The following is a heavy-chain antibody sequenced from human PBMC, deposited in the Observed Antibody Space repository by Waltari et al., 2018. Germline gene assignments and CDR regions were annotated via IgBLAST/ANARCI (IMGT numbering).Heavy chain of an antibody. Sequence: QVQLQQWGAGLLKPSETLSLTCAVYGGSFSGYYWSWIRQPPGKGLEWIGEINHSGSTNYNPSLKSRVTISVDTSKNQFSLKLSSVTAADTAVYYCARDSLGYCSGGSCLRYAFDIWGQGTMVTVSS. D-gene: IGHD2-15*01. J-gene: IGHJ3*02. CDR1: GGSFSGYY. V-gene: IGHV4-34*01. CDR3: ARDSLGYCSGGSCLRYAFDI. CDR2: INHSGST.